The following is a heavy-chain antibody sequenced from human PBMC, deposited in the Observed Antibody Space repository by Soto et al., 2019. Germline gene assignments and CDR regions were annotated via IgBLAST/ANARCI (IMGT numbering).Heavy chain of an antibody. CDR3: ARDVGSSHGPGHPHYFDY. CDR2: IYYNGNT. CDR1: GGSISSYY. D-gene: IGHD2-2*01. V-gene: IGHV4-59*12. Sequence: SETLSLTCTVSGGSISSYYLSWIRQPPGKGLEWIAYIYYNGNTYYTPSLKSRATISLDTPRNQFFLNLNSVTAADTAVYYCARDVGSSHGPGHPHYFDYWGQGTLVTVS. J-gene: IGHJ4*02.